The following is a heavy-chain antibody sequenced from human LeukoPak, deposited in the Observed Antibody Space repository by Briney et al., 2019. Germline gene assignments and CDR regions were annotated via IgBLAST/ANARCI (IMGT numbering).Heavy chain of an antibody. CDR1: GGSINSGSYY. V-gene: IGHV4-61*02. CDR2: IYTSGST. Sequence: SETLSLTCTVSGGSINSGSYYWTWIRQPAGEGLEWIGRIYTSGSTNYNPSLKSRVTISVDTSKNQFSLKLNSVTAADTAVYYCARGLSSSSFWFDPWGQGTLVTVSS. D-gene: IGHD6-13*01. CDR3: ARGLSSSSFWFDP. J-gene: IGHJ5*02.